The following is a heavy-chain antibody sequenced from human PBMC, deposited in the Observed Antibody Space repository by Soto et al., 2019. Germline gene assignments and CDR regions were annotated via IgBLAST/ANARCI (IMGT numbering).Heavy chain of an antibody. CDR2: DSRGGILT. Sequence: RGPLRLTSPDSGFTFGVSVMNHARQVPGEGLDRSSFDSRGGILTYDAESGKGPFNICRNDAKNSLYRQVNSLRVKDTAVYFCVRDGYCKVSSVISDDAFDIWGQGRLVTVSS. CDR3: VRDGYCKVSSVISDDAFDI. V-gene: IGHV3-48*03. D-gene: IGHD3-22*01. CDR1: GFTFGVSV. J-gene: IGHJ3*02.